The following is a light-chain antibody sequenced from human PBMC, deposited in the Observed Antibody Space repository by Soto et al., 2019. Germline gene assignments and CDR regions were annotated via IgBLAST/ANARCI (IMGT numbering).Light chain of an antibody. Sequence: EFVLTQSPGTLSLSPGERATLSCRASQTVRNNYLAWYQQKPGQAPRLLIYDASSRATGIPDRFSGGGSGSHFTLTISRLEPEDFSVYYCPQFSSYPLTFGGGTKVEFK. J-gene: IGKJ4*01. CDR1: QTVRNNY. CDR2: DAS. CDR3: PQFSSYPLT. V-gene: IGKV3-20*01.